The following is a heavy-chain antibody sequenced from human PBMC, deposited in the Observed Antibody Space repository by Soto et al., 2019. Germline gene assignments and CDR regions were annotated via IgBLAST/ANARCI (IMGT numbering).Heavy chain of an antibody. J-gene: IGHJ5*01. CDR2: IKEDGIEK. D-gene: IGHD6-13*01. CDR1: GFTFSSYW. Sequence: EVQLVESGGALVQPGGSLRLSCAASGFTFSSYWMSWVRQAPGKGLEWVANIKEDGIEKNYVDSVKGRFTISRDNVKKSVDLQMNSLRGEDTAIYYCARDRHSSSWYRGYHWFDPWGQGTLVTVSS. V-gene: IGHV3-7*01. CDR3: ARDRHSSSWYRGYHWFDP.